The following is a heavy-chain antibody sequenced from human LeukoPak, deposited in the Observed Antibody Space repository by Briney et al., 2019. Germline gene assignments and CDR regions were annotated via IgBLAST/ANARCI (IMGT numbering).Heavy chain of an antibody. D-gene: IGHD6-19*01. CDR2: INHSGST. Sequence: PSETLSLTCAVYGGSFSGYYWSWIRQPPGKGLEWIGEINHSGSTNYNPSLKSRVTISVDTSKNQFSLKLSSVTAADTAVYYCARGLRAVAGTARSYYFDYWGQGTLVTVSS. CDR1: GGSFSGYY. V-gene: IGHV4-34*01. CDR3: ARGLRAVAGTARSYYFDY. J-gene: IGHJ4*02.